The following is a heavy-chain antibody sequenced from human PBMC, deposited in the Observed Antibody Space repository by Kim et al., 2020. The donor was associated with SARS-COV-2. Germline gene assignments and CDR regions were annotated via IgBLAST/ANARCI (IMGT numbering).Heavy chain of an antibody. Sequence: DSVKGRFTISRDNAKNSLYLQMNSLRAEDTAVYFCARDFRGWSVETNFDYWGQGTLVTVSA. CDR3: ARDFRGWSVETNFDY. D-gene: IGHD2-15*01. V-gene: IGHV3-21*01. J-gene: IGHJ4*02.